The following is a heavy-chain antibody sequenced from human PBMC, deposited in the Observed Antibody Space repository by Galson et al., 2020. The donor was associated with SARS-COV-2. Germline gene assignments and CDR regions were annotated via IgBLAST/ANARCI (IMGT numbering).Heavy chain of an antibody. J-gene: IGHJ6*03. D-gene: IGHD3-3*01. V-gene: IGHV2-70*01. Sequence: SGPTLVKPTQTLTLTCTFSGFSLSTSGMCVSWIRQPPGKALEWLALIDWDDDKYYSTSLKTRLTISKDTSKSQVVLTTTNMAPVDTATYYCARIERGVTIFGVVIRYMDVWGKGTTVTVSS. CDR2: IDWDDDK. CDR3: ARIERGVTIFGVVIRYMDV. CDR1: GFSLSTSGMC.